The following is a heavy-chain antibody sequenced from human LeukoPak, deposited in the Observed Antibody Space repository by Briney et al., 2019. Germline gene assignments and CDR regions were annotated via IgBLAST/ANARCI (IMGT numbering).Heavy chain of an antibody. Sequence: PSETLSLTCAVSGGSISSGGYSWSWIRQPPGKGLEWIGYIYHSGSTYYNPSLKSRVTISVDRSKNQFSLKLSSVTAADTAVYYCASDCGGNSRWGQGTLVTVSS. CDR3: ASDCGGNSR. V-gene: IGHV4-30-2*01. CDR2: IYHSGST. J-gene: IGHJ4*02. D-gene: IGHD4-23*01. CDR1: GGSISSGGYS.